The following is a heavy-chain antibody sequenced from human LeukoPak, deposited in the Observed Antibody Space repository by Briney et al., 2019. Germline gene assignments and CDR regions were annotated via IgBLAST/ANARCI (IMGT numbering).Heavy chain of an antibody. D-gene: IGHD3-16*01. CDR3: ASQSFAKFDP. V-gene: IGHV3-7*01. CDR1: GFIFSSYW. Sequence: GGSLRLSCAASGFIFSSYWMAWVRQAPGKGLEWVANIKEDGSEQNYVDSVKGRFTISRDNAKNSLYLQMNSLRVEDTAVYYCASQSFAKFDPWGQGTLVIVSS. CDR2: IKEDGSEQ. J-gene: IGHJ5*02.